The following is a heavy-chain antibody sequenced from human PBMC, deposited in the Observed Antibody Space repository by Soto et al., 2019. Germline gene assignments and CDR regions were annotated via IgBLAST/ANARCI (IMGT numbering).Heavy chain of an antibody. D-gene: IGHD3-3*01. V-gene: IGHV4-34*01. CDR3: AYGADFWSGYYGGGIYYYGMDV. CDR2: INHSGST. J-gene: IGHJ6*02. CDR1: GGSFSGYY. Sequence: ASETLSLTCAVYGGSFSGYYWSWIRQPPGKGLEWIGEINHSGSTNYNPSLKSRVTISVDTSKNQFSLKLSSVTAADTAVYYCAYGADFWSGYYGGGIYYYGMDVWGQGTTVTVSS.